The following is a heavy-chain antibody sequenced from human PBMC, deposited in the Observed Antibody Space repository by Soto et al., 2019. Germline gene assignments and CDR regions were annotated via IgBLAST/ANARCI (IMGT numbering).Heavy chain of an antibody. CDR2: ILYDGSNK. Sequence: QVQLVESGGGVVQPGRSLRLSCAASGFTFSSYGMHWVRQAPGKGLEWVAAILYDGSNKYYADSVKGRFTISRDNSKNTLYLQMNCLRAEDTAVYYCAKEASGSGYLGDFVEHWGQGSLVTVSS. D-gene: IGHD3-22*01. V-gene: IGHV3-30*18. CDR3: AKEASGSGYLGDFVEH. J-gene: IGHJ1*01. CDR1: GFTFSSYG.